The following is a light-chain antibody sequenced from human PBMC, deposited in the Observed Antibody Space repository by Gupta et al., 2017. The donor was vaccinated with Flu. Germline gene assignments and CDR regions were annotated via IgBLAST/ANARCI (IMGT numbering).Light chain of an antibody. V-gene: IGKV1-39*01. CDR1: QNIDKY. CDR2: GAS. J-gene: IGKJ1*01. Sequence: DIQMTQSPSSLSASVGDRVTITCRASQNIDKYLSWYQQKPGKAPKLLIYGASKVQSGVPSRFSGSSSGTGFTLTISSRQSDDFGTYYCQQRVSTPWTFGRGTTVEI. CDR3: QQRVSTPWT.